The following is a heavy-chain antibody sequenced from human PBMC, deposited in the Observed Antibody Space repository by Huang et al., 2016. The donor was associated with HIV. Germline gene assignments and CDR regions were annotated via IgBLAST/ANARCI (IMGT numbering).Heavy chain of an antibody. CDR2: INHLGSP. D-gene: IGHD3-10*01. J-gene: IGHJ5*02. CDR3: ARDATKNPRGWFDP. V-gene: IGHV4-34*02. Sequence: QVPLQQWGAGLLKSAETLSLTCAVYGGSLSGYYWSWLRQTPGKGLEWIGEINHLGSPNYSPSLRIRVSISMDGSKKQFSLKLRSISDADTAVYFCARDATKNPRGWFDPWGQGTLVTVSS. CDR1: GGSLSGYY.